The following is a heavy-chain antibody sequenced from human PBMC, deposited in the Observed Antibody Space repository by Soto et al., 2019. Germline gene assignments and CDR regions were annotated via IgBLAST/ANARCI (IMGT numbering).Heavy chain of an antibody. V-gene: IGHV3-21*01. Sequence: EVQLVESGGGLVKPGGSLRLSCAASGFTFSSYSMNWVRQAPGKGLEWVSSISSSSSYIYYADSVKSRFTISRDNAKNSLYLQMNSLRAEDTAVYYCARAPYYYDSRGYWAYWGQGTLVTVSS. J-gene: IGHJ4*02. CDR2: ISSSSSYI. CDR3: ARAPYYYDSRGYWAY. CDR1: GFTFSSYS. D-gene: IGHD3-22*01.